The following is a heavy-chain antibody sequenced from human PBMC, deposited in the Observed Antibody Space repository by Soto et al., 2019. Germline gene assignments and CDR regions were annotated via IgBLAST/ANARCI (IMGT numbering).Heavy chain of an antibody. CDR1: GGSISSYY. D-gene: IGHD2-15*01. CDR3: AREAKGRGFDP. J-gene: IGHJ5*02. CDR2: IYYSGST. V-gene: IGHV4-59*01. Sequence: SETLSLTCTVSGGSISSYYWSWIRQPPGKGLEWIGYIYYSGSTNYNPSLKSRVTISVDTSKNQFSLKLSSVTAADTAVYYCAREAKGRGFDPWGQGTLVTVSS.